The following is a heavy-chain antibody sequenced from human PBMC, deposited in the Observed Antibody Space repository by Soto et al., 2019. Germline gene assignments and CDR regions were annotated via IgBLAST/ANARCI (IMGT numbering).Heavy chain of an antibody. CDR3: ARDLKIAWPMHTEPYYMDV. J-gene: IGHJ6*03. D-gene: IGHD2-2*01. CDR2: ISAYNGNT. CDR1: GYTFTSYG. V-gene: IGHV1-18*01. Sequence: GASVKVSCKASGYTFTSYGISWVRQAPGQGLEWMGWISAYNGNTNYAQKLQGRVTMTTDTSTSTAYMELRSLRSDDTAVYYCARDLKIAWPMHTEPYYMDVWGKGTTVTVS.